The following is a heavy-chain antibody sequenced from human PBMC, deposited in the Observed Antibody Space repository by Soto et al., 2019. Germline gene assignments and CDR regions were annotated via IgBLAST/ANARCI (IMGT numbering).Heavy chain of an antibody. CDR3: ARDRGHSSGYYPYWFDP. V-gene: IGHV1-69*13. Sequence: SVKVSCKASGGTFSSYASSWVRQAPGQGLEWMGEIIPIFGTANYAQKFQGRVTITADESTSTAYMELSSLRSEDTAVYYCARDRGHSSGYYPYWFDPWGQGTLVTVSS. CDR1: GGTFSSYA. D-gene: IGHD3-22*01. J-gene: IGHJ5*02. CDR2: IIPIFGTA.